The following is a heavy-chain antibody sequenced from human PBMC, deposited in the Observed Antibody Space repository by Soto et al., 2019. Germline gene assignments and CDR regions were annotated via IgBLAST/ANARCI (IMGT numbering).Heavy chain of an antibody. D-gene: IGHD5-12*01. J-gene: IGHJ5*02. CDR1: GFTFSSYG. V-gene: IGHV3-33*01. CDR2: IYYDGSNK. Sequence: QVQLVESGGGVVQPGRSLRLSCAASGFTFSSYGIHWVRQAPGKGLEWVAVIYYDGSNKYYADSVKGRFTIPRDNSKNPLYLQMTSLRAEDTAVYYCARGHGVATTMGWFDPWGQGNLVTVSS. CDR3: ARGHGVATTMGWFDP.